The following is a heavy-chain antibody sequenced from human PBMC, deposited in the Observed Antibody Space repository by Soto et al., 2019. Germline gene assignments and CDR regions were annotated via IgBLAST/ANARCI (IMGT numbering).Heavy chain of an antibody. CDR2: IYYSGST. CDR1: GGSISSGGYY. V-gene: IGHV4-31*03. Sequence: KASETLSLTCTVSGGSISSGGYYWSWIRQHPGKGLEWIGYIYYSGSTYYNPSLKSRVTISVDTSKNQFSLKLSSVTAADTAVYYCARARPIVVVPAAPPWFDYWGQGTLVTVSS. J-gene: IGHJ4*02. D-gene: IGHD2-2*01. CDR3: ARARPIVVVPAAPPWFDY.